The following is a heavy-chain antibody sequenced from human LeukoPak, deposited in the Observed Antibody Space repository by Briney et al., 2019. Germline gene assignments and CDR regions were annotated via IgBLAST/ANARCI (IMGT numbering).Heavy chain of an antibody. V-gene: IGHV4-30-4*01. CDR3: ARTYYGDYGWFDP. J-gene: IGHJ5*02. CDR1: GGSPSAGDYY. D-gene: IGHD4-17*01. Sequence: SETLSLTCTVSGGSPSAGDYYWSWIRQPPGKGLEWIGYIYYRGSTSYNPSLQSRVTISVDTSKNQFSLKLSSLSAADTAVYHCARTYYGDYGWFDPWGQGTLVTVSS. CDR2: IYYRGST.